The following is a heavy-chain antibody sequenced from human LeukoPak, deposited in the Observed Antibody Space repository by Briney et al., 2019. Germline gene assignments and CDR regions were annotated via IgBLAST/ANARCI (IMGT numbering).Heavy chain of an antibody. D-gene: IGHD3-22*01. Sequence: GGSLRLSCAASGFTFSSYWMSWVRQAPGKGLEWVANIKQDGSEKYYVDSVKGRFTISRDNAKNTLYLQMNSLRAEDTAIYYCARGYYDFSTYTVDPWGQGTLVTVSS. CDR2: IKQDGSEK. J-gene: IGHJ5*02. CDR1: GFTFSSYW. V-gene: IGHV3-7*01. CDR3: ARGYYDFSTYTVDP.